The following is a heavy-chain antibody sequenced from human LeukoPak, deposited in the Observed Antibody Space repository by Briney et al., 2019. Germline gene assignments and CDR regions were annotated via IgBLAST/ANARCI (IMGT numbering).Heavy chain of an antibody. CDR1: GYTFTNYG. CDR2: ISANNGNR. V-gene: IGHV1-18*01. D-gene: IGHD3-22*01. Sequence: ASVKVSCKASGYTFTNYGISWVRQAPGQGLEWMGWISANNGNRNYALKLQDRVSMTTDTSTSTAYMELRSLRSDDTAVYYCARNDYYDSSGYYYFHYWGQGTLVTVSS. J-gene: IGHJ4*02. CDR3: ARNDYYDSSGYYYFHY.